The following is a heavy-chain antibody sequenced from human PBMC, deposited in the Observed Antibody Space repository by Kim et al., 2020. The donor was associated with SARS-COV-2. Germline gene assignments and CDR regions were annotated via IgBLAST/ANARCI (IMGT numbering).Heavy chain of an antibody. J-gene: IGHJ4*02. CDR1: EFTFSSYW. Sequence: GGSLRLSCVASEFTFSSYWMQWVRQAPGKGLVWVSRLKSDGSITSYADSVRGRFTISRDNAKNTLYLQMNSLTVEDTALYYCARGYEEGSNEHPLFYYWGPGTLVTVSS. V-gene: IGHV3-74*01. D-gene: IGHD4-4*01. CDR2: LKSDGSIT. CDR3: ARGYEEGSNEHPLFYY.